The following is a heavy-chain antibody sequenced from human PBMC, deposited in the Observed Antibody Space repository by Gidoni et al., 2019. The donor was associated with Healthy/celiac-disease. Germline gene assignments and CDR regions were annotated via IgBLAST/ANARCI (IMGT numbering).Heavy chain of an antibody. V-gene: IGHV3-23*01. J-gene: IGHJ4*02. Sequence: EVQLLESGGGLVQPGGSLRLPCAASGVTFSSYAMSWVRQAPGKGLEWVSAISGSGGSTYYADSVKGRFTISRDNSKNTLYLQMNSLRAEDTAVYYCAKEEGYSYGHFDYWGQGTLVTVSS. D-gene: IGHD5-18*01. CDR3: AKEEGYSYGHFDY. CDR2: ISGSGGST. CDR1: GVTFSSYA.